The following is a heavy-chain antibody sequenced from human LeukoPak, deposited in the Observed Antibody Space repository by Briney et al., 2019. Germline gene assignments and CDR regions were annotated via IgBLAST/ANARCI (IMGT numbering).Heavy chain of an antibody. CDR3: ARSGGYSSGWYDY. J-gene: IGHJ4*02. D-gene: IGHD6-19*01. V-gene: IGHV1-69*05. Sequence: ASVKVSCKASVGTFSSYAISWVRQAPGQGLEWMGRIIPIFGTANYAQKFQGRVTITTDESTSTAYMELSSLRSEDTAVYYCARSGGYSSGWYDYWGQGTLVTVSS. CDR2: IIPIFGTA. CDR1: VGTFSSYA.